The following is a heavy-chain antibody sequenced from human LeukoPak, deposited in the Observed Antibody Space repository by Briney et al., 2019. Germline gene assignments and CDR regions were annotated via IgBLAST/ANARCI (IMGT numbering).Heavy chain of an antibody. CDR1: GYTLTELS. D-gene: IGHD6-6*01. CDR2: FDPEDGET. J-gene: IGHJ6*03. Sequence: ASVKDSCKVSGYTLTELSMHWVRQAPGKGLEWMGGFDPEDGETIYAQKFQGRVTMTEDTSTDTAYMELSSLRSEDTAVYYCAIWVGSSSSGAYYYYMDVWGKGTAVTVSS. V-gene: IGHV1-24*01. CDR3: AIWVGSSSSGAYYYYMDV.